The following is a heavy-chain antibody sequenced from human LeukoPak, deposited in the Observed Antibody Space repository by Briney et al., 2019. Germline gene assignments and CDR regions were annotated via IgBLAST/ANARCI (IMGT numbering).Heavy chain of an antibody. CDR2: ISGSGGST. CDR3: AKSLITMIVVAPRNPFDY. Sequence: GGSLRLSCAASGFSVSNNYMSWVRQAPGKGLEWVSAISGSGGSTYYADSVKGRFTISRDNSKNTLYLQMNSLRAEDTAVYYCAKSLITMIVVAPRNPFDYWGQGTLVTVSS. D-gene: IGHD3-22*01. CDR1: GFSVSNNY. V-gene: IGHV3-23*01. J-gene: IGHJ4*02.